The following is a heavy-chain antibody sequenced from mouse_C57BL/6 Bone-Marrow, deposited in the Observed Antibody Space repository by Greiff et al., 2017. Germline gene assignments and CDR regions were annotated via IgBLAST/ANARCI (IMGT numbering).Heavy chain of an antibody. J-gene: IGHJ4*01. CDR3: TTDSNYRYAMDY. CDR1: GFNIKDDY. Sequence: EVQLQESGAELVRPGASVKLSCTASGFNIKDDYMHWVKQRPEQGLEWIGWIDPENGDTEYASKFQGKATITADTSSNTAYLQLSSLTSEDTAVYYCTTDSNYRYAMDYWGQGTSVTVSS. V-gene: IGHV14-4*01. D-gene: IGHD2-5*01. CDR2: IDPENGDT.